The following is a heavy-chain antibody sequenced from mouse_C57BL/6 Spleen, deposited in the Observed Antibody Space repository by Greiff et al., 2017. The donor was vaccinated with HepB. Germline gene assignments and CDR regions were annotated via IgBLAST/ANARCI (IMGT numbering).Heavy chain of an antibody. CDR1: GYTFPSYW. D-gene: IGHD1-1*01. CDR2: IDPSDSYT. V-gene: IGHV1-59*01. CDR3: ARSRPYYYGSAWYFDV. J-gene: IGHJ1*03. Sequence: QVQLQQPGAELVRPGTSVKLSCKASGYTFPSYWMHWVKQRPGQGLEWIGVIDPSDSYTNYNQKFKGKATLTVDTSSSTAYMQLSSLTSEDSAVYYCARSRPYYYGSAWYFDVWGTGTTVTVSS.